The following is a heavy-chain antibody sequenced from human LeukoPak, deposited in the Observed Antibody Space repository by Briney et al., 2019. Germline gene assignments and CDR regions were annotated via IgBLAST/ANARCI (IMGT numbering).Heavy chain of an antibody. CDR3: ATTSGRLWYYYGLSSPLFNY. CDR1: GYTFTNYG. D-gene: IGHD3-10*01. J-gene: IGHJ4*02. CDR2: TNTNTGDT. V-gene: IGHV1-18*01. Sequence: ASVKVSCEASGYTFTNYGITWVRQAPGQGPEWMGWTNTNTGDTKYAQKFQGRVTMTTDTSTSTAYMELRSLRSDDAAVYYCATTSGRLWYYYGLSSPLFNYWGQGTLVTVSS.